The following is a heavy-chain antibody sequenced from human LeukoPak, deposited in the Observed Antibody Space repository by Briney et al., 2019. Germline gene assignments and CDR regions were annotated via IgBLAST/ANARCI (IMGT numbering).Heavy chain of an antibody. Sequence: SETLSLTCAVYGGSFSGYYWSWIRQPPGKGLEWIGEINHSGSTNYNPSLKSRVTISVDTSKNQFSLKLSSVTAADTAVYYCARWVAVAGTRSKLYDYWGQGTLVTVSS. CDR2: INHSGST. CDR1: GGSFSGYY. V-gene: IGHV4-34*01. D-gene: IGHD6-19*01. J-gene: IGHJ4*02. CDR3: ARWVAVAGTRSKLYDY.